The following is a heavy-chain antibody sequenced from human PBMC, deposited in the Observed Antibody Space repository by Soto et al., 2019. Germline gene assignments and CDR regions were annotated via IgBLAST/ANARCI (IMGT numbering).Heavy chain of an antibody. CDR3: ARTTRRGNCSAGSCYSGLDY. D-gene: IGHD2-15*01. CDR2: IRSKAYSETT. V-gene: IGHV3-49*03. CDR1: GFNFGDFA. Sequence: EVQLVESVGGLVQPGRSLRLSCTASGFNFGDFAVSWLRQAPGEGLEWVGFIRSKAYSETTEFAASVKGRFTISRDNSKNIAYLQMNSLTTEDTAVYYCARTTRRGNCSAGSCYSGLDYWGQGTLVTVSS. J-gene: IGHJ4*02.